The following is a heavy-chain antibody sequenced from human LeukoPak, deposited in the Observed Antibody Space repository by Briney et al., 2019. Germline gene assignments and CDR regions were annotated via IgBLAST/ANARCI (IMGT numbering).Heavy chain of an antibody. J-gene: IGHJ5*02. CDR1: GGTFSSYA. V-gene: IGHV1-69*04. CDR3: ARGVKGQTPYNWFDP. CDR2: IIPILGIA. Sequence: ASVKVSCKASGGTFSSYAISWVRQAPGQGLEWMGRIIPILGIANYAQKFQGRVTITADKSTSTAYMELSSLRSEDTAVYYCARGVKGQTPYNWFDPWGQGTLVTVSS. D-gene: IGHD4-23*01.